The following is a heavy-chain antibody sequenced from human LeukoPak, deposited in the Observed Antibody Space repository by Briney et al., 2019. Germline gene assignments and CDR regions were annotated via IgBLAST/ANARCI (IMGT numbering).Heavy chain of an antibody. CDR2: INPNSGGT. D-gene: IGHD2-2*01. Sequence: GASVKVSCKASGYTFTGYYMHWVRQAPGQGLEWVGWINPNSGGTNYAQKFQGRVTMTRDTSISTAYMELSRLRSDDTAVYYCARVDIAVVPAALYYFDYWGQGTLVTVSS. CDR1: GYTFTGYY. V-gene: IGHV1-2*02. J-gene: IGHJ4*02. CDR3: ARVDIAVVPAALYYFDY.